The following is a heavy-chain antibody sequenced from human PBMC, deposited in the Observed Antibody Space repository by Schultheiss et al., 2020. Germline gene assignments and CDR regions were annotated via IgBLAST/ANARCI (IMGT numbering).Heavy chain of an antibody. V-gene: IGHV3-30*01. CDR2: ISYDGSNK. Sequence: GGSLRLSCAASGFTFSDYYMSWIRQAPGKGLEWVAVISYDGSNKYYADSVKGRFTISRDNSKNTLYLQMNSLRAEDTAVYYCARVPINSYDLYYYYYGMDVWGQGTTVTVSS. J-gene: IGHJ6*02. CDR3: ARVPINSYDLYYYYYGMDV. D-gene: IGHD5-18*01. CDR1: GFTFSDYY.